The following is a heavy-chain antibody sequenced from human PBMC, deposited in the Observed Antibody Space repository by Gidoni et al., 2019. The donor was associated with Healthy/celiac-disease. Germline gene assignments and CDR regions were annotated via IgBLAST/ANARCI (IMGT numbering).Heavy chain of an antibody. CDR3: ARDSGSNWFDP. Sequence: QVQLVESGGGVVQPGRSLRLSCAASGFTFSSYAMHWVRQAPGKGLGWVAVISYDAPGKGLEWVAVISYDGSNKYYADSVKGRFTISRDNSKNTLYLQMNSLRAEDTAVYYCARDSGSNWFDPWGQGTLVTVSS. D-gene: IGHD1-26*01. CDR2: ISYDGSNK. CDR1: GFTFSSYA. J-gene: IGHJ5*02. V-gene: IGHV3-30-3*01.